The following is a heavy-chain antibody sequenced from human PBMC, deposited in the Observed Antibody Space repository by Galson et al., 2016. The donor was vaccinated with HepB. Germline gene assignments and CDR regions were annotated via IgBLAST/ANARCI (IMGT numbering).Heavy chain of an antibody. J-gene: IGHJ4*02. Sequence: SVKVSCKASEYTFTGYFIHWVRQAPGQGLEWMGWINPNSGGANYAQKFQGRVTMTRDTSINTAYMELSRLRSDDTAVYYCARGDYGDVDLNYYFDYWGQGTLVTVSS. CDR1: EYTFTGYF. CDR3: ARGDYGDVDLNYYFDY. V-gene: IGHV1-2*02. D-gene: IGHD4-17*01. CDR2: INPNSGGA.